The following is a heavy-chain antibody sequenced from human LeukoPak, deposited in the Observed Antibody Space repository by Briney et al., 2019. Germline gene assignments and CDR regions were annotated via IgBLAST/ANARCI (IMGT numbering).Heavy chain of an antibody. CDR1: GLTFDHYV. Sequence: GGSLRLSCAASGLTFDHYVMHWVCQAPGKGLEWVSLISGDGGSTYYADSVKGRLTISRDNSKNSLYLQMNSLTTEDTALYFCAKGTTMYAFDIWGQGTMVTVSS. J-gene: IGHJ3*02. CDR2: ISGDGGST. D-gene: IGHD1-1*01. CDR3: AKGTTMYAFDI. V-gene: IGHV3-43*02.